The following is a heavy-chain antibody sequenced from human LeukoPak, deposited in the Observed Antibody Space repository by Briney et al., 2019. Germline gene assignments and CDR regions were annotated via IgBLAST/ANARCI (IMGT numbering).Heavy chain of an antibody. CDR1: GGSISSYY. CDR2: IYYSGST. CDR3: ARGLAAAADY. J-gene: IGHJ4*02. V-gene: IGHV4-59*01. D-gene: IGHD6-13*01. Sequence: SETLSLTCTVSGGSISSYYWSWIRQPPGKGLEWIGYIYYSGSTNYNPSLKSRVTISVDTSKNQFPLKLSSVTAADTAVYYCARGLAAAADYWGQGTLVTVSS.